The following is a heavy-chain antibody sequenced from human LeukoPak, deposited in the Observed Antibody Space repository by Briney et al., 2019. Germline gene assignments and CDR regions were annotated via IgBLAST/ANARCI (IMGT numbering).Heavy chain of an antibody. J-gene: IGHJ4*02. V-gene: IGHV3-48*04. CDR2: ISSGSGST. CDR1: GFTFSSYS. Sequence: PGGSLRLSCAASGFTFSSYSMNWVRQAPGKGLEWVSYISSGSGSTYYADSVKGRFTISRDNAKNSVFLQMNSLRAEDTAVYYCARLPAYCSSTSCYYDYWGQGTLVTVSS. CDR3: ARLPAYCSSTSCYYDY. D-gene: IGHD2-2*01.